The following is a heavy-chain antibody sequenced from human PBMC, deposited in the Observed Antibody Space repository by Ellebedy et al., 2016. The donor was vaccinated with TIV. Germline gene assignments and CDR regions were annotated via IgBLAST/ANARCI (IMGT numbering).Heavy chain of an antibody. V-gene: IGHV4-34*01. CDR3: ARCLNPYYYGSGSLSRYDP. CDR1: GGSFSGYY. Sequence: MPSETLSLTCAVYGGSFSGYYWSWIRQPPGKGLEWIGEINHSGSTNYNPSLKSRVTVSVDTSKNQFSLKLSSVTAADTAVYYCARCLNPYYYGSGSLSRYDPWGQGTLVTVSS. CDR2: INHSGST. J-gene: IGHJ5*02. D-gene: IGHD3-10*01.